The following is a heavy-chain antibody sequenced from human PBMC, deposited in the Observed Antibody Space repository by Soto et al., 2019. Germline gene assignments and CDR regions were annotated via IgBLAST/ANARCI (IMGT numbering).Heavy chain of an antibody. CDR1: GLPFSSYG. J-gene: IGHJ4*02. Sequence: QVQLVESGGGVVQPGRSLRLSCAASGLPFSSYGMHWVRQAPGKGLECVAIIPHDGSYKYHVDSVKGRFTISRDNSTNALYLQMDSLRPEDTAVYYCGALNYGGDDCWGQGTLVTVSS. CDR3: GALNYGGDDC. V-gene: IGHV3-30*03. CDR2: IPHDGSYK. D-gene: IGHD4-17*01.